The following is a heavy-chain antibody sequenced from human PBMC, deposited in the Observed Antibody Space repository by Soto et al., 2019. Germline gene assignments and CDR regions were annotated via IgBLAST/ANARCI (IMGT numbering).Heavy chain of an antibody. CDR2: INHSGST. J-gene: IGHJ6*02. D-gene: IGHD3-16*01. CDR3: ARVWGIADNTRTAGRGYYGMDV. V-gene: IGHV4-34*01. Sequence: SETLSLTCAVYGGSFSVYYWSWIRHPPGKGLEWIGEINHSGSTNYNPSLKSRVTISVDTSKNQFSLKLSSVTAADTAVYYCARVWGIADNTRTAGRGYYGMDVWGQGTTVTVSS. CDR1: GGSFSVYY.